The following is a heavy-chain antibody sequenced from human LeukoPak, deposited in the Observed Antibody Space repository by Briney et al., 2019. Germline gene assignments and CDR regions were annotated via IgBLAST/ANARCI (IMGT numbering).Heavy chain of an antibody. CDR1: GGTFSSYT. Sequence: SVKVSCXASGGTFSSYTISWVRQARGQGLEWMGRIIPILGIANYAQKFQGRVTITADKSTSTAYMELSSLRSEDTAVNYCARDQDDAFDIWGQGTMVTVSS. CDR3: ARDQDDAFDI. V-gene: IGHV1-69*04. J-gene: IGHJ3*02. CDR2: IIPILGIA.